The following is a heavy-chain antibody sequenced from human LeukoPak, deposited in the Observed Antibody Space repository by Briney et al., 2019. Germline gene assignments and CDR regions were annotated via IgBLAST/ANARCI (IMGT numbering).Heavy chain of an antibody. V-gene: IGHV4-34*01. CDR3: ARVSVATMGDDAFDI. CDR1: GGSFSGYY. Sequence: SETLSLTCAVYGGSFSGYYWSWIRQPPGKGLEWIGEINHSGSTNYNPSLKSRVTISVDTSKNQFSLKLSSVTAADTAVYYCARVSVATMGDDAFDIWGQGTTVTVSS. D-gene: IGHD5-12*01. CDR2: INHSGST. J-gene: IGHJ3*02.